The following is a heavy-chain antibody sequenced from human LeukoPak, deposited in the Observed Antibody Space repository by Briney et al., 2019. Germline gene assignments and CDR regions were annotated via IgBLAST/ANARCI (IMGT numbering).Heavy chain of an antibody. CDR1: GFTFSSYG. CDR2: IRYDGSNK. CDR3: TKTLSSDGWYYFDH. D-gene: IGHD6-19*01. V-gene: IGHV3-30*02. J-gene: IGHJ4*02. Sequence: GGSLRLSCAASGFTFSSYGMHWVRQAPGKGLEWVAFIRYDGSNKYYADSVKGRFTISRDNSKNTLYLQMNSLRAEDTAIYYCTKTLSSDGWYYFDHWGLGIRVTVSS.